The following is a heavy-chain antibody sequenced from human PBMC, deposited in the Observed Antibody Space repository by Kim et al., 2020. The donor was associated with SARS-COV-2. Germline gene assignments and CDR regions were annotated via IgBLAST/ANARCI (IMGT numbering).Heavy chain of an antibody. J-gene: IGHJ4*02. CDR2: ISSSGSTI. V-gene: IGHV3-48*03. D-gene: IGHD3-3*01. CDR1: GFTFSSYE. CDR3: ARGDVLRFFEVNPGRGYLDY. Sequence: GGSLRLSCAASGFTFSSYEMNWVRQAPGKGLEWVSYISSSGSTIYYADSVKGRFTISRDNAKNSLYLQMNSLRAEDTAVYYCARGDVLRFFEVNPGRGYLDYWGQGTLVTVSS.